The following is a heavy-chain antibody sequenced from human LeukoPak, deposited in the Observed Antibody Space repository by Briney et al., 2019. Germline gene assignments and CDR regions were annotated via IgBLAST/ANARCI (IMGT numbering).Heavy chain of an antibody. CDR1: GGSISSSSYY. CDR3: ARDRVGATLYGMDV. D-gene: IGHD1-26*01. Sequence: SQTLSLTCTVSGGSISSSSYYWGWIRQPPGKGLEWIGSIYYSGSTYYNPSLKSRVTISVDTSKNQFSLKLSSVTAADTAVYYCARDRVGATLYGMDVWGQGTTVTVSS. CDR2: IYYSGST. J-gene: IGHJ6*02. V-gene: IGHV4-39*07.